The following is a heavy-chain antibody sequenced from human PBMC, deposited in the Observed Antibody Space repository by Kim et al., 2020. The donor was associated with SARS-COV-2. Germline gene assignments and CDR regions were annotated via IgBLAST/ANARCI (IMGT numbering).Heavy chain of an antibody. J-gene: IGHJ5*02. Sequence: SQTLSLTCAISGDSVSSNSAAWNWIRQSPSRGLEWLGSTYYRSKWYNDYAVSVKSRITINPDTSKNQFSLQLNSVTPEDTAVYYCARLRGYGSGGRNWFDPWGQGTLVTVSS. D-gene: IGHD3-10*01. CDR1: GDSVSSNSAA. CDR2: TYYRSKWYN. V-gene: IGHV6-1*01. CDR3: ARLRGYGSGGRNWFDP.